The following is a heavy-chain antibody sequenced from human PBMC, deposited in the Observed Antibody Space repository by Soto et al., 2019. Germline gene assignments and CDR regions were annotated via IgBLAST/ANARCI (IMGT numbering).Heavy chain of an antibody. V-gene: IGHV1-69*02. CDR2: IIPILGIA. D-gene: IGHD5-12*01. CDR3: ARAASGYDSCLDY. J-gene: IGHJ4*02. CDR1: GGTFSSYT. Sequence: QVQLVQSGAEVKKPGSSVKVSCKASGGTFSSYTISWVRQAPGQGLEWMGRIIPILGIANYAQKFQGRVTITADKSTSTAYMELSSLRSEDTAVYYCARAASGYDSCLDYWGQGTLVTVSS.